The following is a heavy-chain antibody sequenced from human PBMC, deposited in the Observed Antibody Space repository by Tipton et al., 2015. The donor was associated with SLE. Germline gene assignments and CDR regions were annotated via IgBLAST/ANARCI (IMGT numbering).Heavy chain of an antibody. CDR3: ARPGSPFWSGYPFDY. J-gene: IGHJ4*02. D-gene: IGHD3-3*01. CDR1: GDSITSITRTNW. CDR2: IYHSGST. Sequence: TLSLTCTVSGDSITSITRTNWWSWVRQPPGKGLEWIGEIYHSGSTNYKPSLKSRVIISVDKSENQFSLKLSSVTAADTALYYCARPGSPFWSGYPFDYWGQGTLVTVSS. V-gene: IGHV4-4*02.